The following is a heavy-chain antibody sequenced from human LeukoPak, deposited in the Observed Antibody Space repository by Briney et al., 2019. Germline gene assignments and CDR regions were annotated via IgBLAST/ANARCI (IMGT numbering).Heavy chain of an antibody. CDR3: ARDSVGDLLDY. CDR2: IDSSGITI. CDR1: GFTYSTYW. J-gene: IGHJ4*02. V-gene: IGHV3-48*04. D-gene: IGHD4-17*01. Sequence: GGSLRLSCAASGFTYSTYWMSWVRQAPGKGLEWVSHIDSSGITIYYGDSVKGRFTISRDNAKNSIYLQMDSLRVEDTAIYYCARDSVGDLLDYWGQGTPVTVSS.